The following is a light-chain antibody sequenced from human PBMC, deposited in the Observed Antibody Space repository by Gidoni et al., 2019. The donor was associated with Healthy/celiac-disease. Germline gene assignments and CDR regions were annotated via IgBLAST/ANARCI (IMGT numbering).Light chain of an antibody. Sequence: EIVLTQSPGTLSLSPGARATLSCRASQSVSSSYLAWYQQKPGQAPRLRIYGASSRATGIPDRFSGSGSVTDFTLTISRLEPEDFAVYYCQQYGSSPYTFGQGTKLEIK. CDR1: QSVSSSY. CDR3: QQYGSSPYT. J-gene: IGKJ2*01. CDR2: GAS. V-gene: IGKV3-20*01.